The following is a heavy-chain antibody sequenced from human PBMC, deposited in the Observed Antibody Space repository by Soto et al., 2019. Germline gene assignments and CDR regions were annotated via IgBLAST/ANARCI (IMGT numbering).Heavy chain of an antibody. J-gene: IGHJ6*02. CDR2: ISSSGSTI. Sequence: QVQLVESGGGLVKPGGSLRLSCAASGFTFSDYYMSWIRQAPGKGLEWVSYISSSGSTIYYADSVKGRFTISRDNTKNTLYLQMNSLRAEDTAVYYCARSAVDYSIFYYYYGMDVWGQGTTVTVSS. CDR1: GFTFSDYY. CDR3: ARSAVDYSIFYYYYGMDV. D-gene: IGHD4-4*01. V-gene: IGHV3-11*01.